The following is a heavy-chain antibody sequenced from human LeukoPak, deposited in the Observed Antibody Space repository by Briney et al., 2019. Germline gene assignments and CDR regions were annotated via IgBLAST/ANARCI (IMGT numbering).Heavy chain of an antibody. J-gene: IGHJ3*02. Sequence: ASVKVSCKASGYRFTGYYMHWVRQAPGQGLEWMGWINPSSGGTKFAQRFQGRVTMTRDTSTSTAYMEVSSLRSDDTAVYYCARSLVGASRSSLDIWGQGTMATVSS. D-gene: IGHD1-26*01. CDR1: GYRFTGYY. CDR2: INPSSGGT. V-gene: IGHV1-2*02. CDR3: ARSLVGASRSSLDI.